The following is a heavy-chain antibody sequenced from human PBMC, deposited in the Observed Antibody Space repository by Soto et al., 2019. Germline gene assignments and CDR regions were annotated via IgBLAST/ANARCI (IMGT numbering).Heavy chain of an antibody. D-gene: IGHD3-10*01. J-gene: IGHJ3*02. CDR1: GGSISSYY. V-gene: IGHV4-59*01. CDR2: IYYSGST. CDR3: ARGGGREGMSGAVDI. Sequence: PSETLSLTCTVSGGSISSYYWSWIRQPPGKGLEWIGYIYYSGSTNYNPSLKSRVTISVDTSKNQFSLKLSSVTAADTAVYYCARGGGREGMSGAVDIWGQGTMVTVSS.